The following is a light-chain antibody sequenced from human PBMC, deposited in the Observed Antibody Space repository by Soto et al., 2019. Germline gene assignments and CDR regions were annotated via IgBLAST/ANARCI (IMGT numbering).Light chain of an antibody. V-gene: IGLV2-14*01. CDR1: SSDVGGYNY. Sequence: SALTQPASVSGSPGQSITISCTGSSSDVGGYNYVSWYQHHPGKAPKLLIFEVSNRPSGVSHRFSGSKSGNTASLTISGLQAEDEADYYCSSYTSSTTRVFGGGTQLTVL. J-gene: IGLJ3*02. CDR2: EVS. CDR3: SSYTSSTTRV.